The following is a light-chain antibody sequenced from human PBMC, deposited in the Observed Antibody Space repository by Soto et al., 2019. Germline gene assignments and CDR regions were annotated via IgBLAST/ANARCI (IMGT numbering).Light chain of an antibody. CDR1: QSVSSN. V-gene: IGKV3-15*01. Sequence: EIVMTQSPATLSVYPGERATLSCRASQSVSSNLGWYQHRPGQAPRLLIYGASTRATGIPARFSGSGSGTEFTLTISSLQSEDFAVYYCQQYDNWPTWTFGQGTKVEIK. CDR3: QQYDNWPTWT. J-gene: IGKJ1*01. CDR2: GAS.